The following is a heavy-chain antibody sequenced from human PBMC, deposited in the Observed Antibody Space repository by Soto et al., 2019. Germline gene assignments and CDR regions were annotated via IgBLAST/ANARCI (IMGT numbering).Heavy chain of an antibody. CDR3: ARVTRGSSVKGGYYDYGMDV. CDR1: GFTFSSYA. Sequence: PGGSLRLSCAASGFTFSSYAMHWVRQAPGKGLEWVAVISYGGSNKYYADSVKGRFTISRDNSKNTLYLQMNSLRAEDTAVYYCARVTRGSSVKGGYYDYGMDVWGQGTTVTVSS. CDR2: ISYGGSNK. V-gene: IGHV3-30-3*01. J-gene: IGHJ6*02. D-gene: IGHD1-26*01.